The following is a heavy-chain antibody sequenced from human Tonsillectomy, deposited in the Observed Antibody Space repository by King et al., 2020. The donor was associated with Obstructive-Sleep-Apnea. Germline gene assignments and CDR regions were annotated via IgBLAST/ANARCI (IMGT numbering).Heavy chain of an antibody. D-gene: IGHD3-10*01. CDR2: ISSSSSYI. Sequence: VQLVDSGGGLVKPGGSLRLSCAASGFTFRSYSMNWVRQAPGKGLGWVSSISSSSSYIYYADSVKGRFTIARDNAKNSLYLQMNSLRAEDTAVYYCARDFISDYWGQGTLVTVSS. V-gene: IGHV3-21*01. J-gene: IGHJ4*02. CDR1: GFTFRSYS. CDR3: ARDFISDY.